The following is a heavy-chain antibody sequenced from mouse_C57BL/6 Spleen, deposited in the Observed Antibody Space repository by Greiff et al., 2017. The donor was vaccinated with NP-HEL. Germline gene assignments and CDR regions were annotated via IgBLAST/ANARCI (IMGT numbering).Heavy chain of an antibody. J-gene: IGHJ2*01. V-gene: IGHV1-64*01. CDR1: GYTFTSYW. Sequence: VQLQQPGAELVKPGASVKLSCKASGYTFTSYWMHWVKQRPGQGLEWIGMIHPNSGSTNYNEKFKSKATLTVDKSSSTAYMQLSSLTSEDSAVYYCARCYGSSHYFDYWGQGTTLTVSS. D-gene: IGHD1-1*01. CDR2: IHPNSGST. CDR3: ARCYGSSHYFDY.